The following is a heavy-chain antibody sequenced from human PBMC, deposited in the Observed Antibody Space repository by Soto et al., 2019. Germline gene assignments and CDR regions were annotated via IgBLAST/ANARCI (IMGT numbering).Heavy chain of an antibody. D-gene: IGHD6-13*01. CDR3: ARLERIAAAGRVPFDY. CDR2: ISAYNGNT. J-gene: IGHJ4*02. CDR1: GYPFTSYG. V-gene: IGHV1-18*01. Sequence: QVQLVQSGAEVKKPGPSVKVSSKPSGYPFTSYGTSWVRQAPGQGLEWMGWISAYNGNTNYAQKLQGRVTMTTVTSTSTAYMELRSLRSDDTAVYYCARLERIAAAGRVPFDYWGQGTLVTVSS.